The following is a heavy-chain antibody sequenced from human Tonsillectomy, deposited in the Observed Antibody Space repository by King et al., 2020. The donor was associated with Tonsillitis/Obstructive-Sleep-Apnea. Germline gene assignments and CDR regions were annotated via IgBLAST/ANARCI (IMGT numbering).Heavy chain of an antibody. CDR3: ARDMVLEAGGDAFDI. CDR1: GGSISSYY. V-gene: IGHV4-59*01. CDR2: IYYSGSA. Sequence: VQLQESGPGLVKPSENLSLTCTVSGGSISSYYWSWIRQPPGKGLEWIGYIYYSGSANYNPSLKSRVTMSVDRPKNQFSLKLSSVTAADTAVYYCARDMVLEAGGDAFDIWGQGTMVTVSS. D-gene: IGHD2-8*01. J-gene: IGHJ3*02.